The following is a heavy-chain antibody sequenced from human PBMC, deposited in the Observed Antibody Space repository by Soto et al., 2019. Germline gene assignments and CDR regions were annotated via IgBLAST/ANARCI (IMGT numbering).Heavy chain of an antibody. D-gene: IGHD5-18*01. CDR3: TTRDTGTAMVEPFDY. Sequence: GGSLRLSCAASGFTFSNAWMNWVRQAPGKGLEWVGRIKSKTDGGTTDYAAPVKGRFTISRDDSKNTLYLQMNSLKTEDTAVYYCTTRDTGTAMVEPFDYWGQGTLVTVSS. V-gene: IGHV3-15*07. CDR2: IKSKTDGGTT. CDR1: GFTFSNAW. J-gene: IGHJ4*02.